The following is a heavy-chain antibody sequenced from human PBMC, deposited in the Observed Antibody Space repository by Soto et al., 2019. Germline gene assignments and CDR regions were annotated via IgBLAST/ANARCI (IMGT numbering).Heavy chain of an antibody. CDR1: GFTFDDYA. J-gene: IGHJ4*02. D-gene: IGHD2-2*01. V-gene: IGHV3-9*01. CDR3: AKTYCSSTSCYEFDY. CDR2: ISWNSGSI. Sequence: EVQLVESGGGLVQPGRSLRLSCAASGFTFDDYAMHWVRQAPGKGLGWVSGISWNSGSIGYADSVKGRFTISRDNAKNSLYLQMNSLRAEDTALYYCAKTYCSSTSCYEFDYWGQGTLVTVSS.